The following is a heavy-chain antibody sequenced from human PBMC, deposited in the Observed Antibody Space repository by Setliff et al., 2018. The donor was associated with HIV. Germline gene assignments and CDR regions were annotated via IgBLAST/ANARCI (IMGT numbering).Heavy chain of an antibody. V-gene: IGHV4-61*02. J-gene: IGHJ4*02. D-gene: IGHD3-16*01. Sequence: KGLEWIGRINSNGITNYTPSLXSRGTISXDTSKNQCSLKLSSVTAAXXXVXXCASGXXXXXXVCRDWVWFFDYWGQGKVVTVSS. CDR2: INSNGIT. CDR3: ASGXXXXXXVCRDWVWFFDY.